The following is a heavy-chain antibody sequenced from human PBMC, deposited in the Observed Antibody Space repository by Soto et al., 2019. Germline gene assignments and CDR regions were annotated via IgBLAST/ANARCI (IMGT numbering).Heavy chain of an antibody. V-gene: IGHV3-30-3*01. Sequence: QVQLVESGGGVVQPGGSLRVSCAASGFTFSGYVMHWFRQAQGKGLEWVALISQEETITTYTASVKGRFTVSRDNSHNTLYLQMNSLRAEDTAVYYCAREDESSGFAGTFHHWGQGTLVTVSS. CDR3: AREDESSGFAGTFHH. J-gene: IGHJ1*01. CDR1: GFTFSGYV. CDR2: ISQEETIT. D-gene: IGHD3-22*01.